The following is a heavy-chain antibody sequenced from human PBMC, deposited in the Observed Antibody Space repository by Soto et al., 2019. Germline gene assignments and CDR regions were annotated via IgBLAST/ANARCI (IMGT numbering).Heavy chain of an antibody. Sequence: GASVKVSCKASGYTFTSYDINWVRQATGRGLEWMGWMNPNSGNTGYAQKFQGRVTMTRNTSISTAYMELSSLRSEDTAMYYCARSPVDRRDYDFWSGYYTPGFSGWFDPWGQGTLVTVSS. J-gene: IGHJ5*02. V-gene: IGHV1-8*01. D-gene: IGHD3-3*01. CDR3: ARSPVDRRDYDFWSGYYTPGFSGWFDP. CDR1: GYTFTSYD. CDR2: MNPNSGNT.